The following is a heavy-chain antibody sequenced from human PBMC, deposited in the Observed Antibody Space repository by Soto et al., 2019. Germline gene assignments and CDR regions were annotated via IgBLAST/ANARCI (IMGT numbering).Heavy chain of an antibody. CDR3: ARHGDTAMFYYYYGMDV. J-gene: IGHJ6*02. CDR1: GYSFTSYW. CDR2: IYPGDSDT. V-gene: IGHV5-51*01. Sequence: GESLKISCKGSGYSFTSYWIGWVRQMPGKGLEWMGIIYPGDSDTRYSPSFQGQVTISADKSISTAYLQWSSLKASDTAMYYCARHGDTAMFYYYYGMDVWGQGTTVTVSS. D-gene: IGHD5-18*01.